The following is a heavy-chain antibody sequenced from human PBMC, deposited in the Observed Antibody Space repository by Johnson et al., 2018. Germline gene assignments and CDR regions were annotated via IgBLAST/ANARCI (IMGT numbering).Heavy chain of an antibody. CDR3: AKELEVVGYYYYYMDV. CDR2: ISEDGSNK. D-gene: IGHD1-26*01. J-gene: IGHJ6*03. CDR1: GFTFSVYG. Sequence: QVQLVQSGGGVVQPGRSLRLSCATSGFTFSVYGMHWVRQAPGKGLEWVAVISEDGSNKYYADSVKGRFTISRDNSKNTLYLQINSLRAEDTAVYYCAKELEVVGYYYYYMDVWGKGTTVTVSS. V-gene: IGHV3-30*18.